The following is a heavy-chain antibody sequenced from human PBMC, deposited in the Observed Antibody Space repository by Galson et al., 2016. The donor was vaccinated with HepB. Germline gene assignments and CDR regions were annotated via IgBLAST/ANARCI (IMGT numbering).Heavy chain of an antibody. CDR1: GFTFSDSS. D-gene: IGHD3-9*01. CDR3: SRDRGYDILTGQREYFFDF. CDR2: ISSSSTYF. J-gene: IGHJ4*02. V-gene: IGHV3-21*01. Sequence: SLRLSCAASGFTFSDSSLNWVRQAPGKGLEWVSSISSSSTYFYYADSVKGRFTISRVNAQNSLYLQMNSLRAEETAVYFCSRDRGYDILTGQREYFFDFWGQGTLVTVSS.